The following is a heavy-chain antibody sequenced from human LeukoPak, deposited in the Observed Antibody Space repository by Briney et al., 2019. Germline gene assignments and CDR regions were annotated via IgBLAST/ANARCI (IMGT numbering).Heavy chain of an antibody. J-gene: IGHJ4*02. CDR3: ARGLCSSTSCYTIDFDY. V-gene: IGHV3-30-3*01. Sequence: GRSLRLSCAASGFTFSSYDIHWVRQAPGKGLEWVAVISYDGSKKYYADSVKGRLTISRDNSKNTLYLQMNSLRAEDTAVYYCARGLCSSTSCYTIDFDYWGQGTLVTVS. CDR1: GFTFSSYD. CDR2: ISYDGSKK. D-gene: IGHD2-2*02.